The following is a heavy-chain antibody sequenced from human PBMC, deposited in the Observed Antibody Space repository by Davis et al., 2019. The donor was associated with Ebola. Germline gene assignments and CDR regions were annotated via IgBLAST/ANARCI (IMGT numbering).Heavy chain of an antibody. J-gene: IGHJ4*02. CDR2: ISGSGGST. CDR3: AKLPWASVPDYFDY. Sequence: GESLKISCGASGFTFSTYAMSWVRQAPGKGLEWVSGISGSGGSTYYADSVKGRFTISRDNSKNTLYLQMNSLRAEDAAIYYCAKLPWASVPDYFDYWGQGTLVTVSS. V-gene: IGHV3-23*01. D-gene: IGHD1-26*01. CDR1: GFTFSTYA.